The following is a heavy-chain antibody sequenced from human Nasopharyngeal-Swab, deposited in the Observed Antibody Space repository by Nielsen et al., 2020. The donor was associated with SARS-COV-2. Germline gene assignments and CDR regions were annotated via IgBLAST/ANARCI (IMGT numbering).Heavy chain of an antibody. CDR2: ISSSSSYI. D-gene: IGHD5-18*01. CDR1: GFTFSSYS. V-gene: IGHV3-21*01. CDR3: ARGRGYGSIFDY. Sequence: GESLKISCAASGFTFSSYSMNWVRQAPGKGLEWVSSISSSSSYIYYADSVKGRFTISRDNAKNSLYLQMNSLRAEDTAVYYCARGRGYGSIFDYWGQGTLVTVSS. J-gene: IGHJ4*02.